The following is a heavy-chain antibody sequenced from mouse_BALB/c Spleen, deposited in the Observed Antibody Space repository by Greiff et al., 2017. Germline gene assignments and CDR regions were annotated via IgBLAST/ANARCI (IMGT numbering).Heavy chain of an antibody. CDR3: ARDYGSSPYYYAMDY. CDR2: ISSGGSYT. CDR1: GFTFSSYA. J-gene: IGHJ4*01. D-gene: IGHD1-1*01. V-gene: IGHV5-9-3*01. Sequence: DVKLVESGGGLVKPGGSLKLSCAASGFTFSSYAMSWVRQTPEKRLEWVATISSGGSYTYYPDSVKGRFTISRDNAKNTLYLQMSSLRSEDTAMYYCARDYGSSPYYYAMDYWGQGTSVTVSS.